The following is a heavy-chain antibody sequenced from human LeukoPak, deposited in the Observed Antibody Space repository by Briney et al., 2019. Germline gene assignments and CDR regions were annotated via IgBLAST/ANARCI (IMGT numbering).Heavy chain of an antibody. V-gene: IGHV3-9*03. D-gene: IGHD6-13*01. CDR1: GFTFDDYA. CDR3: AKVTAAGTFDY. Sequence: GXSLRLSCAASGFTFDDYAMHWVRQAPGKGLEWVSGISWNSGSIGYADSVKGRFTISRDNAKNSLYLQMNSLRAEDMALYYCAKVTAAGTFDYWGQGTLVTVSS. CDR2: ISWNSGSI. J-gene: IGHJ4*02.